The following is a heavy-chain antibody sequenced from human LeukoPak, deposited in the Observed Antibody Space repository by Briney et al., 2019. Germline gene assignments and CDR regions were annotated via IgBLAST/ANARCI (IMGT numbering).Heavy chain of an antibody. CDR2: IYTSGST. J-gene: IGHJ4*02. D-gene: IGHD1-26*01. Sequence: SETLSLTCTVSGGSISSYYWSWIRQPAGKGLEWIGRIYTSGSTNYNPSLKSRVTISVDTSKNQFSLKLSSVTAADTAVYYCARHANSGSYYFRSYFDYWGQGTLVTVSS. CDR3: ARHANSGSYYFRSYFDY. CDR1: GGSISSYY. V-gene: IGHV4-4*07.